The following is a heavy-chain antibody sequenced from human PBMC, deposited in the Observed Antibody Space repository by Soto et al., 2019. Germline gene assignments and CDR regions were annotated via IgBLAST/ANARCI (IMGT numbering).Heavy chain of an antibody. CDR3: ARVPGVWSAGGHFDY. CDR1: GGSISSYY. J-gene: IGHJ4*02. D-gene: IGHD3-3*01. V-gene: IGHV4-59*01. CDR2: IYYSGST. Sequence: PSETLSLTCTVSGGSISSYYWSWIRQPPGKGLEWIGYIYYSGSTNYNPPLKSRVTISVDTSKNQFSLKLSSVTAADTAVYYCARVPGVWSAGGHFDYWGQGTLVTVSS.